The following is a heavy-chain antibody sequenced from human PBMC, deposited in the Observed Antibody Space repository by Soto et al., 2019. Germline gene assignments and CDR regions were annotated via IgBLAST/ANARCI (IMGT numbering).Heavy chain of an antibody. Sequence: SETLSLRCAIAGDSITPGKWWTWVRKSPGKGLEWIGEIYETGTAKYNPSLESRISISLDKPKKQFSLRLMAVTAADTALYYCVREGLRDQGLFDYWGQGIMVTVSS. CDR1: GDSITPGKW. J-gene: IGHJ4*02. V-gene: IGHV4-4*02. CDR2: IYETGTA. D-gene: IGHD3-10*01. CDR3: VREGLRDQGLFDY.